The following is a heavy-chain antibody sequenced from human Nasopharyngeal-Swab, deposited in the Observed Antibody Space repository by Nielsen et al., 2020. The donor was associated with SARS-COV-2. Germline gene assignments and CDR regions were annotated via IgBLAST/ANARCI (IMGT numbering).Heavy chain of an antibody. CDR2: IYYSGST. CDR3: ARDNNYYDSSGYLFFDY. CDR1: GGFISSRSYY. J-gene: IGHJ4*02. D-gene: IGHD3-22*01. V-gene: IGHV4-39*07. Sequence: SATLPLTCTVSGGFISSRSYYWGWVRQPTGKGLERIGSIYYSGSTYYNPSLKSRFTISVDTSKNQFSLKLSSVTAADTAVYYCARDNNYYDSSGYLFFDYWGQGTLVTVSS.